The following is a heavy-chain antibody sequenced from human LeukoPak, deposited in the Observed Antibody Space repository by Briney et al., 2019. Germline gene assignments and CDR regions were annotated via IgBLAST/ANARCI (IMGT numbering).Heavy chain of an antibody. CDR1: GYTFTAYF. D-gene: IGHD4-23*01. J-gene: IGHJ5*02. Sequence: ASVKVSCKTSGYTFTAYFINWVRQAPGQGLEWMAVINPSGTTTTYARKFQGRLTLTRDMSTTTDYMELSSLTSEDTAMYYCARDHSVEDRAWWFDPWGQGTLVTVSS. CDR2: INPSGTTT. CDR3: ARDHSVEDRAWWFDP. V-gene: IGHV1-46*01.